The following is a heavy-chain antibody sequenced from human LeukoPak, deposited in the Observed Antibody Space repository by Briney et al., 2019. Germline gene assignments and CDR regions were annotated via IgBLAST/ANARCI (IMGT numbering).Heavy chain of an antibody. Sequence: SETLSLTCAVYGGSFSGYYWSWIRQPPGKGLEWIGEINHSGTTNYNPSLKSRVTISVDTSKNQFSLKLSSVTAADTAVYYRARFRVRNWFDPWGQGTLVTVSS. J-gene: IGHJ5*02. V-gene: IGHV4-34*01. CDR3: ARFRVRNWFDP. CDR2: INHSGTT. CDR1: GGSFSGYY.